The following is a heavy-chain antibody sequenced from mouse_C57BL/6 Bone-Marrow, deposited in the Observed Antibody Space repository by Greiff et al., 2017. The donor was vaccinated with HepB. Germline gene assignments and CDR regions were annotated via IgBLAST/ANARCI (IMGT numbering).Heavy chain of an antibody. CDR1: GFTFSDYY. CDR2: ISNGGGST. D-gene: IGHD2-5*01. V-gene: IGHV5-12*01. CDR3: ARLAYYSNYGYAMDY. J-gene: IGHJ4*01. Sequence: EVQVVESGGGLVQPGGSLKLSCAASGFTFSDYYMYWVRQTPEKRLEWVAYISNGGGSTYYPDTVKGRFTISRDNAKNTLYLQMSRLKSEDTAMYYCARLAYYSNYGYAMDYWGQGTSVTVSS.